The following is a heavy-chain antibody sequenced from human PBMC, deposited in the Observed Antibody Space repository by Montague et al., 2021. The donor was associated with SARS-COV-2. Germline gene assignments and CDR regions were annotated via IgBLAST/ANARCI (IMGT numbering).Heavy chain of an antibody. CDR2: ISYSGST. V-gene: IGHV4-59*01. CDR1: GGSISSYY. D-gene: IGHD5-24*01. CDR3: ARVFPRWLHFDPYFDY. J-gene: IGHJ4*02. Sequence: SETLSLTCTVSGGSISSYYWSWIRQPPGTGLEWIGYISYSGSTNXNPSLKIRVTISVDTSTNQFSLKLSSVTAADTAVYYCARVFPRWLHFDPYFDYWGQGTLVTVSS.